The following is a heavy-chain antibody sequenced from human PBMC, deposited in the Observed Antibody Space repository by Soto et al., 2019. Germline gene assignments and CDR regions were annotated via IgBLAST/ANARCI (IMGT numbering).Heavy chain of an antibody. J-gene: IGHJ4*02. CDR3: ARDRPRTTVTTILSY. Sequence: QVQLVESGGGVVQPGRSLRLSCAASGFTFSSYGMHWVRQAPGKGLEWVAVIWYDGSNKYYADSVKGRFTISRDNSKNTLYLQMNSLRCEDTAVYYGARDRPRTTVTTILSYWGQGTLVTVSS. CDR1: GFTFSSYG. V-gene: IGHV3-33*01. D-gene: IGHD4-17*01. CDR2: IWYDGSNK.